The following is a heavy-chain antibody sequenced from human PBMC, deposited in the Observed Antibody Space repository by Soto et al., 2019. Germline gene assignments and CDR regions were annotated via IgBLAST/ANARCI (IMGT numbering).Heavy chain of an antibody. V-gene: IGHV3-23*01. CDR3: ARDPPQYYDILTGYYSRPYYFDY. Sequence: GGSLRLSCAASGFTFSSYPMSWVRQAPGKGLEWVSGVSGSGGSTYYADSVKGRFTISRDNAKNSLYLQMNSLRAEDTAVYYCARDPPQYYDILTGYYSRPYYFDYWGQGTLVTVSS. J-gene: IGHJ4*02. CDR1: GFTFSSYP. CDR2: VSGSGGST. D-gene: IGHD3-9*01.